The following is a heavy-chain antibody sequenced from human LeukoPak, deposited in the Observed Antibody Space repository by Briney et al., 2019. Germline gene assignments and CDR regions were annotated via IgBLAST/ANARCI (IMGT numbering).Heavy chain of an antibody. CDR2: ISWNSGSI. J-gene: IGHJ3*02. CDR1: GFTFDDYA. D-gene: IGHD3-22*01. Sequence: PGGSLRLSCAAFGFTFDDYAMHWVRQAPGKGLEWVSGISWNSGSIGYADSVKGRFTISRDNAKNSLYLQMNSLRAEDTALYYCAKDIRRYYDSSGIGYAFDIWGQGTMVTVSS. V-gene: IGHV3-9*01. CDR3: AKDIRRYYDSSGIGYAFDI.